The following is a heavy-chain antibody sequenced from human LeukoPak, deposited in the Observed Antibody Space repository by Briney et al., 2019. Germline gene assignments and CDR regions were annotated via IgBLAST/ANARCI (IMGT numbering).Heavy chain of an antibody. Sequence: ASVKGSCKASGYTFTGYYMHWVRQAPGQGLEWMGWINPNSGGTNYAQKFQGRVTMTRDTSISTAYMELSRLRSDDTAVYYCARGSDDFWSGYSPSYWGPGTLVTVSS. D-gene: IGHD3-3*01. CDR2: INPNSGGT. CDR3: ARGSDDFWSGYSPSY. V-gene: IGHV1-2*02. J-gene: IGHJ4*02. CDR1: GYTFTGYY.